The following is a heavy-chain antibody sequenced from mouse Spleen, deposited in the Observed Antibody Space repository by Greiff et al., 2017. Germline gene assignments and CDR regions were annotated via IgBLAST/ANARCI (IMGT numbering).Heavy chain of an antibody. V-gene: IGHV5-6-5*01. CDR3: AREPIYYYGSSYRGDAMDY. Sequence: EVHLVESGGGLVKPGGSLKLSCAASGFTFSSYAMSWVRQTPEKRLEWVASISSGGSTYYPDSVKGRFTISRDNARNILYLQMSSLRSEDTAMYYCAREPIYYYGSSYRGDAMDYWGQGTSVTVSS. CDR2: ISSGGST. D-gene: IGHD1-1*01. CDR1: GFTFSSYA. J-gene: IGHJ4*01.